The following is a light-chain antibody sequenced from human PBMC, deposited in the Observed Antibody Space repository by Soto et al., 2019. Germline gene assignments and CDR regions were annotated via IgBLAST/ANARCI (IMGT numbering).Light chain of an antibody. CDR3: QQRADWRALT. Sequence: EIVLTQSPATLSLSPGERATLSCRASQTVTSFLAWYQQKPGQAPRLLIYDASHRTAGIPARFSGSGSGTDFTLTISSLEPEDFADYYCQQRADWRALTFGGGTKVDIK. CDR2: DAS. V-gene: IGKV3-11*01. CDR1: QTVTSF. J-gene: IGKJ4*01.